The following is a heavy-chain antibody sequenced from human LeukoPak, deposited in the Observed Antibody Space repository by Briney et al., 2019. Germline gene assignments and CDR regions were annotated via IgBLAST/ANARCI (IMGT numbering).Heavy chain of an antibody. CDR2: IYSGGST. CDR1: GFTVSSNY. D-gene: IGHD3-3*01. J-gene: IGHJ6*03. CDR3: ARENYDFWSGYPHYMDV. V-gene: IGHV3-53*01. Sequence: GGSLRLSCAASGFTVSSNYMSWVRQAPGKGLEWVSVIYSGGSTYYADSVKGRFTISRDNSKNTLYLQMNSLRAEDTAVYYCARENYDFWSGYPHYMDVWGKGTTVTVSS.